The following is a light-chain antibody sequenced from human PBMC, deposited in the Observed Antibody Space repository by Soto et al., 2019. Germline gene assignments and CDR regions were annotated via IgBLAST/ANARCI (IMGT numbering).Light chain of an antibody. CDR2: WAS. Sequence: DSFMTQSPDSLSVSLGQRATINCKSSQSVLYSSNNKNYLAWYQQKPGQPPKLLIYWASTRESGVPDRFSGSGSGTDFTLTITRLEPEDFAVYYCQQYGGSPRTFGQGTKVDI. J-gene: IGKJ1*01. CDR3: QQYGGSPRT. CDR1: QSVLYSSNNKNY. V-gene: IGKV4-1*01.